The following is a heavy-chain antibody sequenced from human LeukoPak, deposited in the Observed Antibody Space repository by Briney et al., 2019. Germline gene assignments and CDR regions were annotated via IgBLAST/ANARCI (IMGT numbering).Heavy chain of an antibody. CDR3: AKSYHTYYYDSSGYYYFDY. J-gene: IGHJ4*02. Sequence: ASVKVSCKASGYTFTGYYMHWVRQAPGQGLEWVGWINPNSGGTNYAQKVQGRVTMTRDTSISTAYMELSRLRSDDTAVYYCAKSYHTYYYDSSGYYYFDYWGQGTLVTVSS. D-gene: IGHD3-22*01. CDR1: GYTFTGYY. V-gene: IGHV1-2*02. CDR2: INPNSGGT.